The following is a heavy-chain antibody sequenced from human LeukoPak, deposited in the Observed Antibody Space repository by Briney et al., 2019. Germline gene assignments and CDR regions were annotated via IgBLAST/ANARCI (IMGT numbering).Heavy chain of an antibody. CDR2: IYYSGST. Sequence: SETLSLTCTVSGGSISSHYWSWIRQPPGKGLEWIGYIYYSGSTNYNPSLKSRVTISVDTSKNQFSLKLSSVTAADTAVYYWARANWGSVYYYYYMDVWGKGTTVTVSS. D-gene: IGHD7-27*01. V-gene: IGHV4-59*11. CDR3: ARANWGSVYYYYYMDV. J-gene: IGHJ6*03. CDR1: GGSISSHY.